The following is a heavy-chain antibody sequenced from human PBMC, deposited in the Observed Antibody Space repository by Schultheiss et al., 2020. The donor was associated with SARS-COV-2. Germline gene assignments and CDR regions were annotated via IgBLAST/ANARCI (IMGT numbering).Heavy chain of an antibody. CDR3: ARDQDYYDSSGYY. D-gene: IGHD3-22*01. V-gene: IGHV1-18*01. CDR2: ISAYNGNT. J-gene: IGHJ4*02. Sequence: GESLKISCKASGYTFTSYGISWVRQAPGQGLEWMGWISAYNGNTNYAQKLQGRVTMTTDTSTSTAYMELRSLRSDDTAVYYCARDQDYYDSSGYYWGQGTLVTVSS. CDR1: GYTFTSYG.